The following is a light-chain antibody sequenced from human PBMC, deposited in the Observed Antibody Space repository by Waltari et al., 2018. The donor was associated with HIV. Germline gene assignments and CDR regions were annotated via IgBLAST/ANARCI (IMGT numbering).Light chain of an antibody. CDR3: SSYAGSLWV. J-gene: IGLJ3*02. Sequence: QSALTQPPSASGSPGQSVTISCTGTSSDVGGYNYVSWYQQHPGKAPKLMIYEVTKRASGLPDRFFGSKPGNTASLTVSGLQAEDDAISYCSSYAGSLWVFGGGTRVTVL. CDR1: SSDVGGYNY. CDR2: EVT. V-gene: IGLV2-8*01.